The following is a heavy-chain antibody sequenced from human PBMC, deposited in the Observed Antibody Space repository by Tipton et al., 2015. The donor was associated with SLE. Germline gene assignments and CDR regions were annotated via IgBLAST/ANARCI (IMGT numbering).Heavy chain of an antibody. Sequence: GSLRLSCAASGFTFSSYSMNWVRQAPGKGLEWVSSISSSSSYIYYADSVKGRFTISRDNAKNSLYLQMNSLRAEDTAVYYCARDRVLRYFDPSDAFDIWGQGTMVTVSS. D-gene: IGHD3-9*01. CDR2: ISSSSSYI. CDR3: ARDRVLRYFDPSDAFDI. CDR1: GFTFSSYS. V-gene: IGHV3-21*01. J-gene: IGHJ3*02.